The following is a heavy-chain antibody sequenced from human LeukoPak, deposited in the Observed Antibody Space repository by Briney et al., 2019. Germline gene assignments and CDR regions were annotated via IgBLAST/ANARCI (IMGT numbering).Heavy chain of an antibody. CDR2: IYYSGST. CDR3: ARDAAPEYYGSGSYYNSDYYYYGMDV. D-gene: IGHD3-10*01. J-gene: IGHJ6*02. V-gene: IGHV4-39*07. Sequence: KTSETLSLTCTVSGGSISSSSYYWGWIRQPPGKGLEWIGSIYYSGSTYYNPSLKGRVTISVDTSKNQFSLKLSSVTAADTAVYYCARDAAPEYYGSGSYYNSDYYYYGMDVWGQGTTVTVSS. CDR1: GGSISSSSYY.